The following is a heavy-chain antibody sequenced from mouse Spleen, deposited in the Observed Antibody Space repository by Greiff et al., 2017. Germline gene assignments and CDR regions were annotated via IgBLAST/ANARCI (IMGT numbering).Heavy chain of an antibody. D-gene: IGHD2-4*01. CDR1: GYTFTDYN. V-gene: IGHV1-18*01. Sequence: EVKLQESGPELVKPGASVKIPCKASGYTFTDYNMDWVKQSHGKSLEWIGDINPNNGGTIYNQKFKGKATLTVDKSSSTAYMELRSLTSEDTAVYYCARPLYDYDWYFDVWGAGTTVTVSS. J-gene: IGHJ1*01. CDR3: ARPLYDYDWYFDV. CDR2: INPNNGGT.